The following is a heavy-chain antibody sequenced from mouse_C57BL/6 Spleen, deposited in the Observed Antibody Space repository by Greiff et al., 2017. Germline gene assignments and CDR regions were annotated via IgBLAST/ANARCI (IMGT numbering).Heavy chain of an antibody. J-gene: IGHJ1*03. V-gene: IGHV14-1*01. Sequence: VQLQQSGAELVRPGASVKLSCTASGFNIKDYYMHWVKQRPEQGLEWIGRIDPEDGDTDYAPKFQGKATMTADTSSNTAYLQLSSLTSEDTAVYYCTTDYGSSYGYFDVWGTGTTGT. D-gene: IGHD1-1*01. CDR1: GFNIKDYY. CDR3: TTDYGSSYGYFDV. CDR2: IDPEDGDT.